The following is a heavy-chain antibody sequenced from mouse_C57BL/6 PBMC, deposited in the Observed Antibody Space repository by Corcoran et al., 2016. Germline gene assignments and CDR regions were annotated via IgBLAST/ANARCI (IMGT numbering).Heavy chain of an antibody. J-gene: IGHJ4*01. V-gene: IGHV9-3*01. Sequence: QIQLVQSGPELKKPGETVKISCKASGYTFTTYGMSWVKQAPGKGLKWMGWINTYSGVPTYADDFKGRFASSLETSASTAYLQINNLKNEDTATYFCARFLTAQATGYAMDYWGQGTSVTVSS. CDR3: ARFLTAQATGYAMDY. CDR2: INTYSGVP. CDR1: GYTFTTYG. D-gene: IGHD3-2*02.